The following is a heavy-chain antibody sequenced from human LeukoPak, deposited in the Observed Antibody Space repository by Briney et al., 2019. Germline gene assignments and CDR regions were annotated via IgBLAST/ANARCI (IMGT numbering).Heavy chain of an antibody. Sequence: GASVEVSCKASGYTFTSYGISWVRQAPGHGLEWMGWISAYNGNTKYAQKLQGRVTMTTGPSTSTAYMELRSLRSDDTALYYCARAERFLEWYEDAFDIWGQGTMVTVSS. CDR1: GYTFTSYG. CDR2: ISAYNGNT. D-gene: IGHD3-3*01. V-gene: IGHV1-18*01. CDR3: ARAERFLEWYEDAFDI. J-gene: IGHJ3*02.